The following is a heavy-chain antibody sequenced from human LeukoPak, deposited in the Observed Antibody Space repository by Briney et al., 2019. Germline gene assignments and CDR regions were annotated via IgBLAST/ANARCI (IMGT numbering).Heavy chain of an antibody. V-gene: IGHV3-21*01. J-gene: IGHJ4*02. Sequence: PGGSLRLSCAASGFTFSSYSMNWVRQAPGKGLEWVSSISSSSSYIYYADSVKGRFTISRDNAKNSLYLQMNSLRAEDTAVYYCARENSGSYPLCFDYWGQGTLVTVSS. CDR2: ISSSSSYI. CDR1: GFTFSSYS. D-gene: IGHD1-26*01. CDR3: ARENSGSYPLCFDY.